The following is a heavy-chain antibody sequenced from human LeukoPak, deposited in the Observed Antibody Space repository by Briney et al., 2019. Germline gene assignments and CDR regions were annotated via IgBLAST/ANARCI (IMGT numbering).Heavy chain of an antibody. CDR1: GYTFSQYG. CDR2: INPNSGDT. CDR3: ARVSSTSSSWYLYFDY. V-gene: IGHV1-2*02. J-gene: IGHJ4*02. D-gene: IGHD6-13*01. Sequence: ASVKVSCKASGYTFSQYGISWVRQAPGQGLEWMGWINPNSGDTNYAQKFQDRVTMTRDTSISTAYMELSRLRSDDTAVYYCARVSSTSSSWYLYFDYWGQGTLVTVSS.